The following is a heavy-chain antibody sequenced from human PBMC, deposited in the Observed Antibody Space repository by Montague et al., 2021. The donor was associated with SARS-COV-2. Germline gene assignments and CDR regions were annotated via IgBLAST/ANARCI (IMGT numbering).Heavy chain of an antibody. V-gene: IGHV5-10-1*01. Sequence: QSGAEVKKPGESLRISCKVSGYIFISHWITWVRQMPGKGLEWLGRIDPSDSYTNYSPSFQGHVSISVDKSISTAYLQMTSLRAEDTAVYYCAKEEAAIGSPLFDSWGQGTLVIVSS. CDR1: GYIFISHW. J-gene: IGHJ4*02. CDR2: IDPSDSYT. CDR3: AKEEAAIGSPLFDS. D-gene: IGHD6-13*01.